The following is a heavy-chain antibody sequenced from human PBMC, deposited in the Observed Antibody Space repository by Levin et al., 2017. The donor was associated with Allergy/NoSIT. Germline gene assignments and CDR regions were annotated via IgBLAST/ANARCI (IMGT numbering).Heavy chain of an antibody. CDR3: AGVYSASVIDQ. CDR1: GDVISNFH. V-gene: IGHV4-59*01. J-gene: IGHJ4*02. D-gene: IGHD1-26*01. CDR2: VYYSRGT. Sequence: SQTLSLTCTVSGDVISNFHWSWIRQPPGKALEWIGHVYYSRGTTYNPSLTSRVTISIDTSKPHFPLKLNSLTAADTAVYYCAGVYSASVIDQWGRGTLVTVSS.